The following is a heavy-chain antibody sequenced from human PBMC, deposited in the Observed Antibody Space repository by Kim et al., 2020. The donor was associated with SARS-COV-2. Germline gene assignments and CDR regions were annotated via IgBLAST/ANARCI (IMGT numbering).Heavy chain of an antibody. Sequence: GGSLRLSCTTSGFTFTGYSMSWVRQAPGKGLEWVSCIDGSDGTTYYVDSVKGRFTISRDNSKNTLYLQMNSLRADDTAVNYCMKGGWGWLCDHWGQGSRVTVST. V-gene: IGHV3-23*01. CDR3: MKGGWGWLCDH. D-gene: IGHD3-22*01. CDR2: IDGSDGTT. J-gene: IGHJ4*02. CDR1: GFTFTGYS.